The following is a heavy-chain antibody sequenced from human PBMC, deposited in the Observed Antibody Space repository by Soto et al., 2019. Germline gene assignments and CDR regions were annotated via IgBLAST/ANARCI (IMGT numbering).Heavy chain of an antibody. D-gene: IGHD4-17*01. CDR3: SISNSYGRGDF. CDR2: IIPVFGRT. CDR1: GGTLNSYT. V-gene: IGHV1-69*01. Sequence: QVQLVQSGAEVKKPGSSVMVSCKASGGTLNSYTISWVRQAPGQGLEWMGGIIPVFGRTDYAQKFQGRVTIPADQSTGTAYLDLFSLRSEDTAIYYCSISNSYGRGDFWGQGTLVTVSS. J-gene: IGHJ4*02.